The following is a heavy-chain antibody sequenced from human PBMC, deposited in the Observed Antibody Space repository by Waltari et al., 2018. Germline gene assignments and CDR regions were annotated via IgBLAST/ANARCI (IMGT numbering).Heavy chain of an antibody. CDR3: ATGLGDSISASRPFEI. CDR2: VDPDDGQT. V-gene: IGHV1-69-2*01. Sequence: EVRLLQSGAEVKKPGTTCQISCRLSGYTLSNYYIHWIQQAPGKGLQWMGLVDPDDGQTIYAEALQGRISMTADSSRKTVYMELTSLTSDDSAVYYCATGLGDSISASRPFEIWGQGTVITVSS. D-gene: IGHD3-3*02. CDR1: GYTLSNYY. J-gene: IGHJ3*02.